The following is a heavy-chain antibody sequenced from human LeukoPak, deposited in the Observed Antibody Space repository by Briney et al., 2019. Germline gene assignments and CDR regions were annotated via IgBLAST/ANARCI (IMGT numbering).Heavy chain of an antibody. Sequence: PGGSLRLSCAASGFTFSSYAMHWVRRAPGKGLEWVAVISYDGSNKYYADSVKGRFTISRDNSKNALYLQMNSLRAEDTAVYYCAREAIDYYGMDVWGQGTTVTVSS. V-gene: IGHV3-30-3*01. CDR2: ISYDGSNK. CDR1: GFTFSSYA. J-gene: IGHJ6*02. CDR3: AREAIDYYGMDV.